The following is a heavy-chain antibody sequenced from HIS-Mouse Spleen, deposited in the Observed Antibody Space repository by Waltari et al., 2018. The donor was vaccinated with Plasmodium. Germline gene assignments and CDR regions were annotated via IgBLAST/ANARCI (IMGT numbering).Heavy chain of an antibody. D-gene: IGHD2-2*01. CDR3: ASDLLVGTYYYYGMDV. V-gene: IGHV3-11*01. CDR2: ISSSGSNI. J-gene: IGHJ6*02. Sequence: QVKLVESGGGLVKPGGSVRLSCAASGFTFSDYYMSWIREAPGTGVEWVSLISSSGSNIYYADYVKCRSTISRDNAKNSLYLQMNSLRAEDTAVYYCASDLLVGTYYYYGMDVWGQGTTVTVSS. CDR1: GFTFSDYY.